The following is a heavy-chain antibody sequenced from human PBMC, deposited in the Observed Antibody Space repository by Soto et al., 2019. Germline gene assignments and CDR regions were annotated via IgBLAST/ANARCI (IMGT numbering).Heavy chain of an antibody. Sequence: KVSCKASGGTFDSYVISWLRQAPGQGLEWMGGIMPIFGTPNYAQKFRGRVTISADESTSTAYLELSSLTSDDTAVYYCARVHSSGIFYFVDPWGQGTLVTVSS. CDR2: IMPIFGTP. D-gene: IGHD3-10*01. V-gene: IGHV1-69*01. CDR1: GGTFDSYV. CDR3: ARVHSSGIFYFVDP. J-gene: IGHJ5*02.